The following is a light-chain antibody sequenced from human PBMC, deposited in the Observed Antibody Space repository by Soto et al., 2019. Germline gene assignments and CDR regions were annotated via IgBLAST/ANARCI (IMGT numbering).Light chain of an antibody. CDR2: AAS. Sequence: DIQMTQYPSTLSAFVGDRVTITCRASQSIGRWLAWYQQTQGKAPKILIFAASSLQSGVPSRFSGSRSWPDFTLAISSLQPEDFATDYCQQSYSSPPTFGQGTKVDIK. V-gene: IGKV1-39*01. J-gene: IGKJ1*01. CDR3: QQSYSSPPT. CDR1: QSIGRW.